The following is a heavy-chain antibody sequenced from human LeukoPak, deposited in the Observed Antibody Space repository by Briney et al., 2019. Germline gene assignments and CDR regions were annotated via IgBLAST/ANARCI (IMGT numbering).Heavy chain of an antibody. J-gene: IGHJ4*02. CDR1: GFTFSSYA. CDR3: AKDLSVTIIGIAAAGVNY. Sequence: GGSLRLSCAASGFTFSSYAMSWVRQAPGKGLEWVSAISGSGGSTYYADSAKGRFTISRDNSKNTLYLQMNSLRAEDTAVYYCAKDLSVTIIGIAAAGVNYWGQGTLVTVSS. CDR2: ISGSGGST. D-gene: IGHD6-13*01. V-gene: IGHV3-23*01.